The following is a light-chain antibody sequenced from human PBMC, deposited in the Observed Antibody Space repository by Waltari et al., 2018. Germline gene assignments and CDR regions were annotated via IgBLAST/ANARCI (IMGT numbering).Light chain of an antibody. J-gene: IGLJ3*02. CDR2: DVN. CDR3: SSFTRTNSWV. Sequence: HSALAQPASVSGSPGQSITISCTGTSSDVGGYNYVSWYQQHPGKAPRLMIYDVNNRPSGVSNRFSGSKPGITASLTISGLQAEDEADYYCSSFTRTNSWVFGGGTKLTVL. CDR1: SSDVGGYNY. V-gene: IGLV2-14*03.